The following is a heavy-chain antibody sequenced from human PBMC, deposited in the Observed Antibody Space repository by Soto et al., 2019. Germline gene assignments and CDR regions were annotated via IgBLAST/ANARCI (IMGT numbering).Heavy chain of an antibody. CDR1: GGSVIGNDYY. Sequence: PSETLSLTCTVSGGSVIGNDYYWGWIRQSPGKGLEWIGSVYYSGGASHNPSLKSRLTMSVDTSKNQLSLTLTSVTAADTAVYYCASAQNDESPFDYWGQGTLVTVSS. CDR3: ASAQNDESPFDY. J-gene: IGHJ4*01. CDR2: VYYSGGA. V-gene: IGHV4-39*01.